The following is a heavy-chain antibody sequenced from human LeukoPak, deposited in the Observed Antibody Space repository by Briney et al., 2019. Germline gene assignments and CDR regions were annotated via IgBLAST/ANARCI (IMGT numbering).Heavy chain of an antibody. J-gene: IGHJ4*02. CDR3: AKDIGSGWSFDY. V-gene: IGHV3-43*02. CDR2: IRGDGTTA. CDR1: GFTFDDYA. D-gene: IGHD6-19*01. Sequence: PGGSLRLSCAASGFTFDDYAMHWVRHAPGKGLEWVSLIRGDGTTAYYADSVKGRFTISRDNSKNSLYLQMNSLRTGDTALYYCAKDIGSGWSFDYWGQGTLVTVSS.